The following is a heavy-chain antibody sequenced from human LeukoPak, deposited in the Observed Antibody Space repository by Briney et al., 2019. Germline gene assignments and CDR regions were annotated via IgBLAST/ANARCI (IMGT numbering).Heavy chain of an antibody. J-gene: IGHJ4*02. CDR1: GGSISSYY. Sequence: PSETLSLTCTVSGGSISSYYWSWIRQPPGKGLEWIGYIYYSGSTNYNPSLKSRVTISVDTSKNQFSLKLSSVTAADTAVYYCARDPGEYSYGYLWTGTIDYWGQGTLVTVSS. V-gene: IGHV4-59*01. CDR2: IYYSGST. CDR3: ARDPGEYSYGYLWTGTIDY. D-gene: IGHD5-18*01.